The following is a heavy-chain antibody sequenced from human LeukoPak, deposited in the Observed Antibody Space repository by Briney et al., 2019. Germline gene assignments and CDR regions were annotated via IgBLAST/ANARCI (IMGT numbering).Heavy chain of an antibody. J-gene: IGHJ4*02. Sequence: GGSLRLSCTASGFTFGEYGMSWVRQAPGKGLEWIGFIRSKGHGGTTEYAASVKGRFTVSRDDSKSIAYLQLNSLKTEDTAVYYCTLTMIVVARSHFDYWGQGTLVTVSS. CDR1: GFTFGEYG. CDR3: TLTMIVVARSHFDY. D-gene: IGHD3-22*01. CDR2: IRSKGHGGTT. V-gene: IGHV3-49*04.